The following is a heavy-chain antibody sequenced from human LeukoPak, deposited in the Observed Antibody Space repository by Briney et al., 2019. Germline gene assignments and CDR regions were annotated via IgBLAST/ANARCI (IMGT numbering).Heavy chain of an antibody. V-gene: IGHV4-34*12. Sequence: SEPRSLTSDVYGGSLTGNYWSWIRQPPGKGLEWIGEIMHSGRTNYNPSLKSRVTISVDTSKNQFSLKLSSVTAADTAVYYCARVVRGYCSSTSCSGYYYYYGMDVWGQGTTVTVSS. CDR1: GGSLTGNY. J-gene: IGHJ6*02. CDR2: IMHSGRT. CDR3: ARVVRGYCSSTSCSGYYYYYGMDV. D-gene: IGHD2-2*01.